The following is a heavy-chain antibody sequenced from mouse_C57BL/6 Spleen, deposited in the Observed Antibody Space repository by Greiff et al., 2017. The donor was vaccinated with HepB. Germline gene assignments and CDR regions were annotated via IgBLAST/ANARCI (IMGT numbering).Heavy chain of an antibody. CDR3: AREWDSGPWFAY. D-gene: IGHD1-3*01. CDR1: GYTFTSYW. Sequence: QVQLQQPGAELVKPGASVKLSCKASGYTFTSYWMHWVKQRPGQGLEWIGMIHPNSGSTNYNEKFKSKATLTVDKSASTAYMQLSSLTSEDSAVDDCAREWDSGPWFAYWGQGTLVTVSA. V-gene: IGHV1-64*01. CDR2: IHPNSGST. J-gene: IGHJ3*01.